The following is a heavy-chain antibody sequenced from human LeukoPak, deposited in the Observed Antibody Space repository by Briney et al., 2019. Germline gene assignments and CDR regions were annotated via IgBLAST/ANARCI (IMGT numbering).Heavy chain of an antibody. V-gene: IGHV4-34*01. CDR3: ARGLAGIYVRGYSYGYGEMATRRFDP. Sequence: SETLSLTCAVYGGSFSGYYWSWIRQPPGKGLEWIGEINHSGSTNYNPSLKSRVTISVDTSKNQFSLKLSSVTAADTAVYYCARGLAGIYVRGYSYGYGEMATRRFDPWGQGTLVTVSS. CDR1: GGSFSGYY. CDR2: INHSGST. D-gene: IGHD5-18*01. J-gene: IGHJ5*02.